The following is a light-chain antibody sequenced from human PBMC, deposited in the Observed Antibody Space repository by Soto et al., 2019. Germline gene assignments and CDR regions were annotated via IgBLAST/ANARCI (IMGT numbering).Light chain of an antibody. V-gene: IGKV1-5*03. Sequence: DIQMTQSPSTLSASVGDRVTITCRASQSISIWLAWYQQKPGTAPKLLIYKASSLESGVPSRFSGSGSGTEFTLTISSLQPDDFATYYCQQYNSYSPSTFGQGTKVEIK. J-gene: IGKJ1*01. CDR3: QQYNSYSPST. CDR2: KAS. CDR1: QSISIW.